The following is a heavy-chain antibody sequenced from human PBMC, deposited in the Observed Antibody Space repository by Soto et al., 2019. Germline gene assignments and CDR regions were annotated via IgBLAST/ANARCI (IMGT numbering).Heavy chain of an antibody. CDR2: IWYDGSNK. J-gene: IGHJ6*02. Sequence: PGGSLRLSCAASGFTFSSYGMHWVRQAPGKGLEWVAVIWYDGSNKYYADSVKGQFTISRDNSKNTLYLQMNSLRAEDTAVYYCARESVVAAIPSYYGMDVWGQGTTVTVSS. V-gene: IGHV3-33*01. D-gene: IGHD2-15*01. CDR1: GFTFSSYG. CDR3: ARESVVAAIPSYYGMDV.